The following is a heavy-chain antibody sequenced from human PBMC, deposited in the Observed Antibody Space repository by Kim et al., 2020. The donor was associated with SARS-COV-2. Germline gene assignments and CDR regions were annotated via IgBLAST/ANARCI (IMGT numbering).Heavy chain of an antibody. V-gene: IGHV4-59*01. J-gene: IGHJ2*01. CDR2: IYYSGST. D-gene: IGHD1-26*01. CDR1: GGSISSYY. Sequence: SETLSLTCTVSGGSISSYYWSWIRQPPGKGLEWIGYIYYSGSTNYNPSLKSRVTISVDTSKNQFSLKLSSVTAADTAVYYCARGGYSGSYLYWYFDLWGRGTLVTVSS. CDR3: ARGGYSGSYLYWYFDL.